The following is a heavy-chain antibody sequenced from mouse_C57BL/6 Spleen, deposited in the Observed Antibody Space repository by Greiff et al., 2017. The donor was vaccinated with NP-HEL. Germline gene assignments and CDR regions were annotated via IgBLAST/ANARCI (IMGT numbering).Heavy chain of an antibody. D-gene: IGHD3-3*01. Sequence: EVQLQESGPGLVKPSQSLSLTCTVTGYSITSGYGWNWIRQFPGNELEWIGYISYSGSTNYNSSLKRRISITLDTSKNQFFLQLKSETTEDTATYHCARTARIKYWGRRIALTVSS. CDR3: ARTARIKY. CDR1: GYSITSGYG. J-gene: IGHJ2*01. V-gene: IGHV3-2*02. CDR2: ISYSGST.